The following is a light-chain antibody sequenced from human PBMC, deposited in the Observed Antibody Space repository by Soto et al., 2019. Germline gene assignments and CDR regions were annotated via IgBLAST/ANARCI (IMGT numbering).Light chain of an antibody. J-gene: IGLJ1*01. V-gene: IGLV1-44*01. Sequence: QSVLTQPPSASGTPGQSVTISGSGSASNIGSNSVNWYQHLPGAAPKLLIFGNDQRPSGVPDRFSGSKSGTSASLVISGLQSEDEADYYCAPWDDSLNAYVFGTGTKVTVL. CDR2: GND. CDR1: ASNIGSNS. CDR3: APWDDSLNAYV.